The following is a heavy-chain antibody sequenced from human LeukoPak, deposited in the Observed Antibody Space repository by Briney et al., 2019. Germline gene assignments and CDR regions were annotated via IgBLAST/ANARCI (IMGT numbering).Heavy chain of an antibody. J-gene: IGHJ6*02. Sequence: SETLSLTCAVYGGSFSGYYWSWIRQPPGKGLEWIGEINHSGSTNYNPSLKSRVTISVDTSKNQFSLKLSSVTAADTAVYYCARGGAVVTAPLYYYYYYGMDVWGQGTTVTVSS. CDR1: GGSFSGYY. D-gene: IGHD2-21*02. CDR3: ARGGAVVTAPLYYYYYYGMDV. V-gene: IGHV4-34*01. CDR2: INHSGST.